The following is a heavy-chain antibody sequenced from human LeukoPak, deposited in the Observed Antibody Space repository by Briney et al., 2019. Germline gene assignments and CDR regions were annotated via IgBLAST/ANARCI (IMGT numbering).Heavy chain of an antibody. CDR2: IDWDDDK. V-gene: IGHV2-70*11. CDR1: GFSLLTSGVS. D-gene: IGHD3-10*01. J-gene: IGHJ6*03. Sequence: SGPALVEPTQTLTLTCTFSGFSLLTSGVSVTWIRQPPGRALEWLARIDWDDDKYYNTSLEARLTISKDTSKNQVILTVTDMDPVDSATYYCARMCFGDYKDMDVWGKGTTVTVSS. CDR3: ARMCFGDYKDMDV.